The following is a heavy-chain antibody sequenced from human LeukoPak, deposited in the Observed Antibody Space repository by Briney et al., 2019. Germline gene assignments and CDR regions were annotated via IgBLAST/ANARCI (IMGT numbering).Heavy chain of an antibody. V-gene: IGHV1-24*01. CDR3: ARGCGAYSPHPVGCFYYYYGMDV. D-gene: IGHD4-11*01. CDR1: GYTLTELS. Sequence: ASVKVSCKVSGYTLTELSMHWVRQAPGKGLEWMGGFDPEDGETIYAQKFQGRVTITRDTSASTAYMELSSLRSEDTAVYYCARGCGAYSPHPVGCFYYYYGMDVWGQGTTVTVSS. CDR2: FDPEDGET. J-gene: IGHJ6*02.